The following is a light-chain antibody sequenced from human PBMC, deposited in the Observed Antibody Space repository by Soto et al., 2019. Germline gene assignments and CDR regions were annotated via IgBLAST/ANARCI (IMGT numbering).Light chain of an antibody. V-gene: IGKV1-39*01. CDR1: QSISTY. CDR2: AAS. CDR3: QQSYSAPPWT. Sequence: DIQMTQSPSSLSASVGARVTISCRASQSISTYLNWYQQKPGKAPRLLIYAASSVQTGVPPRFSGSGSGTDFTLTSSSLRPEDIATYYCQQSYSAPPWTFGQGTKVAIK. J-gene: IGKJ1*01.